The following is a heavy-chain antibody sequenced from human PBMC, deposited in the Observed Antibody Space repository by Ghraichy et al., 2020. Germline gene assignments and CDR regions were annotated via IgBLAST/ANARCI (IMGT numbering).Heavy chain of an antibody. Sequence: GESPNISCAASGFTFSRYWMSWVRQAPGKGLEWVSNIKPDGSEKHYVDSVKGRFTISRDNAKNSLYFQMNSLRVEDTAVYYCARDAGWGFDPWGQGTLVTVSS. J-gene: IGHJ5*02. CDR1: GFTFSRYW. CDR2: IKPDGSEK. V-gene: IGHV3-7*01. D-gene: IGHD1-26*01. CDR3: ARDAGWGFDP.